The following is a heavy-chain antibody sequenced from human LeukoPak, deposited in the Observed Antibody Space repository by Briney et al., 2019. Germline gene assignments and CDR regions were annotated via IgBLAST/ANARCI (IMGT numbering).Heavy chain of an antibody. Sequence: SETLSLTCAVYGGSFSGYYWSWIRQPPGKGLEWIGEINHSGSTNYNPSLKSRVTISVDTSKNQFSLKLSSVTAADTAVYYCARGGLDYYDSSGYYPRGGFDYWGQGTLVTVSS. CDR1: GGSFSGYY. CDR3: ARGGLDYYDSSGYYPRGGFDY. CDR2: INHSGST. V-gene: IGHV4-34*01. J-gene: IGHJ4*02. D-gene: IGHD3-22*01.